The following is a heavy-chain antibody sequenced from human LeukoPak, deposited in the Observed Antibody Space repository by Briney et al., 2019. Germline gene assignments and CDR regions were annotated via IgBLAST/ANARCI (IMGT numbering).Heavy chain of an antibody. V-gene: IGHV4-39*07. CDR1: GGSISSSSYY. CDR3: ARDAAAVEGRWGN. Sequence: SETLSLTCTVSGGSISSSSYYWGWIRQPPGKGLEWMGSIYYSGSTYYNPSLKSRVTISVDTSKNQFSLKLSSVTAADTAVYYCARDAAAVEGRWGNWGQGTLVTVSS. D-gene: IGHD6-13*01. CDR2: IYYSGST. J-gene: IGHJ4*02.